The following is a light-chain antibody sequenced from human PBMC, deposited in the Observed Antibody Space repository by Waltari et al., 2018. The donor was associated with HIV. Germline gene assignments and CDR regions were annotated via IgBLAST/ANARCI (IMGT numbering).Light chain of an antibody. V-gene: IGKV3-20*01. Sequence: EIVLTQSPATLSLSPGDRATLSCRASQSVSTYLAWYQQKRGRAPRLLIYDASNRATGIPDRFSGSGSGTDFTLTISRLEPEDFAVYYCQQYGSSPPMYTFGQGTKLEIK. CDR2: DAS. CDR1: QSVSTY. CDR3: QQYGSSPPMYT. J-gene: IGKJ2*01.